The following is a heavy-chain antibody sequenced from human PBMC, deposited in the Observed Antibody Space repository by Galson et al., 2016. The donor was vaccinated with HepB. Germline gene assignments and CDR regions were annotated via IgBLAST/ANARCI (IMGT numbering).Heavy chain of an antibody. Sequence: VKVSCKASGYTFSFYYMHWVRQAPGQGLEWMGIINPTGGNFTSYAQKFQGRVTMTRDTSTSTVYMELSSLRSEDTAVYYCARGADSGYDLGDHWGQGTLVTVSS. CDR3: ARGADSGYDLGDH. CDR1: GYTFSFYY. V-gene: IGHV1-46*01. CDR2: INPTGGNFT. J-gene: IGHJ4*02. D-gene: IGHD5-12*01.